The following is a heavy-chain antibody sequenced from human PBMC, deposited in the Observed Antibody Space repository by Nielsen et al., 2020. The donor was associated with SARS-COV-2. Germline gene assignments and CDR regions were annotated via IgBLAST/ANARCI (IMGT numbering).Heavy chain of an antibody. D-gene: IGHD5-18*01. CDR1: GFTFSSYA. V-gene: IGHV3-30-3*01. CDR3: ARAKGISAMVTRVDY. Sequence: GESLKISYAASGFTFSSYARHWVSQAPGKGLEWVAVISYDGSNKYYADSVKGRFTISRDNSKNTLYLQMNSLRAEDTAVYYCARAKGISAMVTRVDYWGQGTLVTVSS. CDR2: ISYDGSNK. J-gene: IGHJ4*02.